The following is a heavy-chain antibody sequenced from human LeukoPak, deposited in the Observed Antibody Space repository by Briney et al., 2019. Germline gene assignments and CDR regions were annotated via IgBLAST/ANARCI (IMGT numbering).Heavy chain of an antibody. CDR2: IYISGST. Sequence: KSSETLSLTCTVSGASISGYYWSWIRHPAGKGLEWIGRIYISGSTNYNPSLKSRVTMSVDTSKNQFSLKLTSVTAAGTAVYYCARDKGPFDYWGQGTLVTVSS. CDR3: ARDKGPFDY. V-gene: IGHV4-4*07. CDR1: GASISGYY. J-gene: IGHJ4*02.